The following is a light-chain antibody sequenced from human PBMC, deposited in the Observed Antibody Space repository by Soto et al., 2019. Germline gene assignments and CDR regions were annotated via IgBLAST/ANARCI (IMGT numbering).Light chain of an antibody. CDR1: QSISSY. CDR3: QQSYSTPLIT. J-gene: IGKJ5*01. V-gene: IGKV1-39*01. Sequence: DIQRSKSPSSLSASVGDRVTITCRASQSISSYLNWYQQKPGKAPKLLIYAASSLQSGVPSRFSGSGSGTDFTLTISSLQPEDFATYYCQQSYSTPLITFGQGTRLEIK. CDR2: AAS.